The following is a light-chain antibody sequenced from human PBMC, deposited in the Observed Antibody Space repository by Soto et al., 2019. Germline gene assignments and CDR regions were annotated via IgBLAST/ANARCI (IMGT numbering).Light chain of an antibody. V-gene: IGKV3-15*01. Sequence: EIVMTQSPATLSVSPGERATLSCRASQSVSNKLAWYQQKPGQAPRLLISYASSRATGIPARFSGSGSGTECTLTISSLQSEDFAIYYCQQYNAWFSSTFGGGTKVEV. CDR1: QSVSNK. CDR3: QQYNAWFSST. CDR2: YAS. J-gene: IGKJ4*01.